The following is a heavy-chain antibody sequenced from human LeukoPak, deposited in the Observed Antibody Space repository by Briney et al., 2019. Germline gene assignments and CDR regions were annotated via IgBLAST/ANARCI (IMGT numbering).Heavy chain of an antibody. CDR1: GFTFTSYG. D-gene: IGHD3-16*01. CDR2: IQSNGSNK. Sequence: GGSLKLSCKASGFTFTSYGMHWVRQAPGQGLEWMGFIQSNGSNKNYAQKFQGRVTITRDTSISTAYMEMNRLRADDTAVYYCARDEGMITVAIVGFDIWGQGTMVTVSS. V-gene: IGHV1-2*02. J-gene: IGHJ3*02. CDR3: ARDEGMITVAIVGFDI.